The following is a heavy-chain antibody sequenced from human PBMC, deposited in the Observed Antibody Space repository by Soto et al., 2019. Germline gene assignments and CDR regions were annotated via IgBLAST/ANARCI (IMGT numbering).Heavy chain of an antibody. J-gene: IGHJ5*02. CDR1: GDSISNNKW. CDR2: IHHSGRT. CDR3: AREGSSAYSLDP. Sequence: QVQLQESGPGLVKPSGTLSLTCAVSGDSISNNKWWSWVRQPPGKGLEWIGEIHHSGRTNYNPSLKSRVTISVDRSKNQFSLRLSSVTAADTAVYYCAREGSSAYSLDPWGQGTLVTVSS. V-gene: IGHV4-4*02. D-gene: IGHD3-16*01.